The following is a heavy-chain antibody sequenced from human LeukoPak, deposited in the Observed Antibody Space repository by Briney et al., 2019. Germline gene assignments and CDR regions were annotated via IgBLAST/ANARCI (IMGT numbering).Heavy chain of an antibody. V-gene: IGHV3-33*06. CDR1: GFTFSSYG. CDR2: IWYDGSNK. CDR3: AKPGYYYDSSGYYIDY. D-gene: IGHD3-22*01. Sequence: PGESLRLSCAASGFTFSSYGMHWVRQAPGKGLEWVAVIWYDGSNKYYADSVKGRFTISRDNSKNTLYLQMNSLRAEDTAVYYCAKPGYYYDSSGYYIDYWGQGTLVTVSS. J-gene: IGHJ4*02.